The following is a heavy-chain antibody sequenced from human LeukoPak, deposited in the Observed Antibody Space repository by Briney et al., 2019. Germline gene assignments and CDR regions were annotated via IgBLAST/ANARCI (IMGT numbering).Heavy chain of an antibody. CDR3: AKGPDYYGSGSYSY. D-gene: IGHD3-10*01. CDR1: GFTLSKYW. CDR2: IRYDGSNK. J-gene: IGHJ4*02. Sequence: GGSLRLSCAASGFTLSKYWMTWVRQAPGKGLEWVAFIRYDGSNKYYADSVKGRFTISRDNSKNTLYLQMNSLRAEDTAVYYCAKGPDYYGSGSYSYWGQGTLVTVSS. V-gene: IGHV3-30*02.